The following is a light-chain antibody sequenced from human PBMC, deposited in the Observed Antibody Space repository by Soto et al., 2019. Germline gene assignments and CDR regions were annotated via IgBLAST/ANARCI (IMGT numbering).Light chain of an antibody. CDR1: SSNIGAGYD. Sequence: QSVLTQPPSVSGAPGQRVTISCTGSSSNIGAGYDVHWYQQLPGTAPKLLIYGNINRPSGVPDRFSGSRSGSSASLAITGLQSEDEADYYCQSYDSSLSAFYVFGTGTQLTVL. CDR2: GNI. V-gene: IGLV1-40*01. J-gene: IGLJ1*01. CDR3: QSYDSSLSAFYV.